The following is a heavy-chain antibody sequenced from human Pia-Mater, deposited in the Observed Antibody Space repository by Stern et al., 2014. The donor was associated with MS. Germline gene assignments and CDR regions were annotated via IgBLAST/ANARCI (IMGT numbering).Heavy chain of an antibody. Sequence: QLQLQESGPGLVRPSTPLFLTCSVSGDSMSNNNWWSWVRQAPGKGLEWIGEVHHSRRTNHHPSLATRPPISRDKSQQTLSIRLDSVTAADTAVYYCARSKDSSSWYGYFDYWGQGTLVTVSS. CDR2: VHHSRRT. CDR1: GDSMSNNNW. D-gene: IGHD6-13*01. V-gene: IGHV4-4*02. J-gene: IGHJ4*02. CDR3: ARSKDSSSWYGYFDY.